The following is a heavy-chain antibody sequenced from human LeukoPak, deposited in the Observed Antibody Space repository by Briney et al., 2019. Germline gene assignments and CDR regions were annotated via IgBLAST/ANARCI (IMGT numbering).Heavy chain of an antibody. V-gene: IGHV4-30-4*01. CDR1: GGSISRGDYY. J-gene: IGHJ4*02. Sequence: PSQTLSLTCTASGGSISRGDYYWSWIRQPPGKGLEWIGYIYYSGSTYYNPSLKSRVTISVDTSKNQFSLKLSSVTAADTAVYYCARVGWDYGSGSYYFGYWGQGTLVTVSS. D-gene: IGHD3-10*01. CDR3: ARVGWDYGSGSYYFGY. CDR2: IYYSGST.